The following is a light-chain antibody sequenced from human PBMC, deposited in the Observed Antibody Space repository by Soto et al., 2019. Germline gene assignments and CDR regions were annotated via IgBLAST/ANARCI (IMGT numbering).Light chain of an antibody. V-gene: IGLV2-11*01. CDR2: DVR. CDR3: CSYAGSYTPVV. CDR1: SRDVGGYNY. J-gene: IGLJ2*01. Sequence: QSALTQPRSVSGSPGQSGTISCTGTSRDVGGYNYVSWYQQHPGKAPKLMIYDVRKRPSGVPDRFSGSKSCNTASLTISGLQAEDEADYYCCSYAGSYTPVVFGGGTKVTVL.